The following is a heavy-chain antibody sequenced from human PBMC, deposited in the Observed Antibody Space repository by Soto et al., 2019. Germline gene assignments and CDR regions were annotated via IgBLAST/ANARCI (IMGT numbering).Heavy chain of an antibody. J-gene: IGHJ4*02. CDR1: GDSMSSTAYY. V-gene: IGHV4-31*03. CDR3: ASTYAGYLDN. D-gene: IGHD2-2*01. CDR2: IYHSGDT. Sequence: SETLSLTCSVSGDSMSSTAYYWSWIRQHPGKGLEWIAYIYHSGDTHYNPSLRRRITISVDTSKNQFSLKLTSVTDADTAVYYCASTYAGYLDNWGQGTLVTVS.